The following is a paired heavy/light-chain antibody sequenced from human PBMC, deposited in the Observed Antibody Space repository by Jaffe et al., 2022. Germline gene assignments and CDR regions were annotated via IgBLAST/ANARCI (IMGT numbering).Light chain of an antibody. CDR2: DAS. V-gene: IGKV1-33*01. Sequence: DIQMTQSPSSLSASVGDRVTITCQASQDISNYLNWYQQKPGKAPKLLIYDASNLETGVPSRFSGSGSGTDFTFTISSLQPEDIATYYCQQYDNLPQGFTFGPGTKVDIK. CDR1: QDISNY. CDR3: QQYDNLPQGFT. J-gene: IGKJ3*01.
Heavy chain of an antibody. V-gene: IGHV4-39*01. D-gene: IGHD3-9*01. CDR1: GGSISSSSYY. CDR2: IYYSGST. Sequence: QLQLQESGPGLVKPSETLSLTCTVSGGSISSSSYYWGWIRQPPGKGLEWIGSIYYSGSTYYNPSLKSRVTISVDTSKNQFSLKLSSVTAADTAVYYCASVVLRYFDWSPNNWFDPWGQGTLVTVSS. CDR3: ASVVLRYFDWSPNNWFDP. J-gene: IGHJ5*02.